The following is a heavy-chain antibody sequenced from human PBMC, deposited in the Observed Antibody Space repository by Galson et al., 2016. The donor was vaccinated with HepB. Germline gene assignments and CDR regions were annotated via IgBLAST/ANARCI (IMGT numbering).Heavy chain of an antibody. CDR1: GFSISIYS. CDR3: AKISLVGYNSRWGGSFDI. D-gene: IGHD6-19*01. Sequence: SLRLSCAASGFSISIYSMNWVRQAPGKGLEWVSAIRGSGTGTSYADSVKGRFTISRDHSKNTLYLQMNSLRAEDAAVYYCAKISLVGYNSRWGGSFDIWGRGTMVTVSS. J-gene: IGHJ3*02. CDR2: IRGSGTGT. V-gene: IGHV3-23*01.